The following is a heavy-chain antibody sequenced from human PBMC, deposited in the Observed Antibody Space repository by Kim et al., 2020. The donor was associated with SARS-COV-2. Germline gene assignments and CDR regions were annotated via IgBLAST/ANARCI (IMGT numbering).Heavy chain of an antibody. CDR1: GGSVSSGSYY. J-gene: IGHJ5*02. V-gene: IGHV4-61*01. CDR3: ARVQAGHYYDFWSGYQNNWFDP. Sequence: SETLSLTCTVSGGSVSSGSYYWSWIRQPPGKGLEWIGYIYYSGSTNYNPSLKSRVTISVDTSKNQFSLKLSSVTAADTAVYYCARVQAGHYYDFWSGYQNNWFDPWGQGTLVTVSS. CDR2: IYYSGST. D-gene: IGHD3-3*01.